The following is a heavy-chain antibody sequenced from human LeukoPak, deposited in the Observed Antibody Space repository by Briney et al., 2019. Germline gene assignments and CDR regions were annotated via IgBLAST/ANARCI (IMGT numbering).Heavy chain of an antibody. V-gene: IGHV5-51*01. Sequence: GASLKISRECSGYIFTRYWIGGGRELRGKGREGMEIIYPGDSDNRYSPSFQGQVTITADKYIRTSYLQWSSLKASDTAMYYCARREDTLGIAFDIWGQGTMVTVSS. D-gene: IGHD7-27*01. CDR2: IYPGDSDN. J-gene: IGHJ3*02. CDR1: GYIFTRYW. CDR3: ARREDTLGIAFDI.